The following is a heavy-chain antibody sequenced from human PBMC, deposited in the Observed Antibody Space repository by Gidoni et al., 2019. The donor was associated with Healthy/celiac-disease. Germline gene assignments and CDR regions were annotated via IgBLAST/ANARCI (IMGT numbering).Heavy chain of an antibody. V-gene: IGHV4-34*01. D-gene: IGHD3-3*01. CDR1: GGSFSGYS. CDR2: INHSGST. CDR3: ARRPFGPT. J-gene: IGHJ4*02. Sequence: QLQLQQWGAGLLQPSETLSLTCAVYGGSFSGYSWSWIRQTPGKGREWIGEINHSGSTNYNPSIKSRVTISVDTYKNQFALKLSSVTAADTAVYYCARRPFGPTWGQGTLVTVSS.